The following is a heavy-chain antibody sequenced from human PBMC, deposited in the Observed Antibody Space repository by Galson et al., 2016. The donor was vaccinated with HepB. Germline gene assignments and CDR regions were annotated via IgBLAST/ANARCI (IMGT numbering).Heavy chain of an antibody. CDR2: ITGSGGSA. CDR1: GFTFSSHA. J-gene: IGHJ4*02. CDR3: AKRSMSAVAGSFDF. Sequence: SLRLSCAASGFTFSSHAMSWVRQAPGKGLEWVSAITGSGGSAYYADSVKGRFTFSRDNSKNTLYLQMNSLRAEDTAVYYCAKRSMSAVAGSFDFWGQGILVTVSS. V-gene: IGHV3-23*01. D-gene: IGHD6-19*01.